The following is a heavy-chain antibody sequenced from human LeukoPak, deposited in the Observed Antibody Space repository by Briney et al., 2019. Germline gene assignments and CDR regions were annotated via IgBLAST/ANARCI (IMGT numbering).Heavy chain of an antibody. CDR1: GVAVNSYF. J-gene: IGHJ4*02. D-gene: IGHD2-15*01. V-gene: IGHV3-53*01. CDR3: ARGRGGD. CDR2: ISSEGFT. Sequence: GGSLRLSCAVAGVAVNSYFMGWVRQAPGKGLEWVSLISSEGFTYYADSVKGRFTISRDNSKNTLYLQMYSLRAEDTALYYCARGRGGDWGRGALVTVSS.